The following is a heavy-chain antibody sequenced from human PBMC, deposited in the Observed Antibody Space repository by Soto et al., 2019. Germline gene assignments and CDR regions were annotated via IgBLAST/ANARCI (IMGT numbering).Heavy chain of an antibody. D-gene: IGHD3-16*01. V-gene: IGHV4-38-2*01. CDR2: IYHSGST. CDR3: ASPSYMGGFRDYYYYGMDV. CDR1: GYSISSGYY. J-gene: IGHJ6*02. Sequence: SETLSLTCAVSGYSISSGYYWDWIRQPPGKGLEWIGSIYHSGSTYYNPSLKSRVTISVDTSKNQFSLKLSSVTAADTAVYYCASPSYMGGFRDYYYYGMDVWGQGTTVTVSS.